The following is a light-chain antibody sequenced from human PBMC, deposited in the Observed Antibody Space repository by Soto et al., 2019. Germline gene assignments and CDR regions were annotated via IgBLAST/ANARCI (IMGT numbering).Light chain of an antibody. V-gene: IGKV3-20*01. Sequence: EIVMTQSPATLSVSPWERATLSCRASQSVSSNLAWYQQKPGQAPRLLIYGASSRATGIPDRFSGSGSGTDFTLTISRLEPEDFAVYYCRQYGSSSTFGQGTKVDIK. CDR3: RQYGSSST. CDR2: GAS. J-gene: IGKJ1*01. CDR1: QSVSSN.